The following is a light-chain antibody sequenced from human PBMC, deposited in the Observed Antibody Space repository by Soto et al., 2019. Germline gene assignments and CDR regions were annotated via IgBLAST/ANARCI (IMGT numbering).Light chain of an antibody. CDR3: QQLNSYPLT. Sequence: IQLTQSPSSLSASLGDRVTITCRASQGISSYLAWYQQKPGKAPKLLIYAASTLHSGVPSRFSGSGSGTDFTLTISSLQPEDFATYCCQQLNSYPLTFGGGTKVDIK. J-gene: IGKJ4*01. CDR1: QGISSY. V-gene: IGKV1-9*01. CDR2: AAS.